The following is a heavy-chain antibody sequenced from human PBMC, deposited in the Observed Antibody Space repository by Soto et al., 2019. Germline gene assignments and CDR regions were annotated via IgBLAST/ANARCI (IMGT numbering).Heavy chain of an antibody. Sequence: QVQLVQSGPQVKKPGSSVKVSCTASGGTFGRYTISWVRQAPGQGLEWMGGILPVLWNTNVADGFQDRLTFTPDESTSTAYLELSSLRPEDTAVYYCARGSVVLTETNAPFAHWGQGILVTVSS. CDR3: ARGSVVLTETNAPFAH. V-gene: IGHV1-69*16. D-gene: IGHD2-21*02. CDR1: GGTFGRYT. J-gene: IGHJ4*02. CDR2: ILPVLWNT.